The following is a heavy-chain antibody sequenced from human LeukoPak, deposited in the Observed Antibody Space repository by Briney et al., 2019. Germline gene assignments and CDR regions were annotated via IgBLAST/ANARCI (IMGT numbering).Heavy chain of an antibody. D-gene: IGHD1-1*01. CDR1: GGTFSSYA. CDR2: IIPILGIA. CDR3: ARDPSRPPRNYYYYGMDV. J-gene: IGHJ6*02. Sequence: SVKVACKASGGTFSSYAISWVRQAPGQGLEWMGRIIPILGIANYAQKLQGRVTITADKSTSTAYMELSSLRSEDTAVYYCARDPSRPPRNYYYYGMDVWGQGTTVTVSS. V-gene: IGHV1-69*04.